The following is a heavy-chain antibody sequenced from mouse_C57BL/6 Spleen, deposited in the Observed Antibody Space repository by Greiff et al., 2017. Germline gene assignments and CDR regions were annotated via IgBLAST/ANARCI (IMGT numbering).Heavy chain of an antibody. CDR3: ARRGQLRPTFDY. Sequence: QVQLQRPGAELVRPGSSVKLSCKASGYTFTSYWMDWVKQRPGQGLEWIGNIYPSDSETHYNQKFKDKATLTVDKSSSTAYMQLSSLTSEDSAVYYCARRGQLRPTFDYWGQGTTLTVSS. CDR1: GYTFTSYW. D-gene: IGHD3-2*02. V-gene: IGHV1-61*01. CDR2: IYPSDSET. J-gene: IGHJ2*01.